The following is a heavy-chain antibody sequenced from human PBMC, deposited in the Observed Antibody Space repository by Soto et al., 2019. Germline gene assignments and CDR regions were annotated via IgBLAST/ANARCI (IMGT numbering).Heavy chain of an antibody. CDR1: GGSISSYY. CDR2: IYTSGST. D-gene: IGHD2-15*01. CDR3: ALDPGLDLCIGGSCDHNWFDA. Sequence: SETRSLTCTVSGGSISSYYWSWIRQPAGKGLEWIGRIYTSGSTNYNPSLNSRVTMSLDTSKNQFSLKLSSVTSADTAVYYGALDPGLDLCIGGSCDHNWFDAWGQGALVSVS. J-gene: IGHJ5*01. V-gene: IGHV4-4*07.